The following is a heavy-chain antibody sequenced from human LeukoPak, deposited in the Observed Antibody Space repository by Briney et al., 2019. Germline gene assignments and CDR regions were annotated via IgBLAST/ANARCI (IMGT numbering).Heavy chain of an antibody. Sequence: SETLSLTCAVYGGSFSGYYWSWLRQPPGKGLEWIGEINHSGSTNYTPSLKSRVTISVDTSKNQFSLKLSSVTAADTAVYYCARTGLDITMVRGVIGYWGQGTLVTVSS. J-gene: IGHJ4*02. CDR3: ARTGLDITMVRGVIGY. D-gene: IGHD3-10*01. CDR1: GGSFSGYY. CDR2: INHSGST. V-gene: IGHV4-34*01.